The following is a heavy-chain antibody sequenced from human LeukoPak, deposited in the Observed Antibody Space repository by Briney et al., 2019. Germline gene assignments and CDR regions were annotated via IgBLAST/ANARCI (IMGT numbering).Heavy chain of an antibody. J-gene: IGHJ4*02. CDR3: ARRAGQRGVGSIDY. CDR2: IYYSGST. Sequence: SETLSLTCTVSGGSISSYYWSWIRQPPGKGLEWIGYIYYSGSTYYNPSLKSRVTISVDTSKNQFSLKLSSVTAADTAVYYCARRAGQRGVGSIDYWGQGTLVTVSS. D-gene: IGHD3-10*01. V-gene: IGHV4-59*04. CDR1: GGSISSYY.